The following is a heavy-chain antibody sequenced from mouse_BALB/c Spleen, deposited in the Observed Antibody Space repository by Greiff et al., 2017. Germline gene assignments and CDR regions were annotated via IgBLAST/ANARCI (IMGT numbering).Heavy chain of an antibody. CDR3: ARDYDDALFDY. CDR2: IYPGDGDT. D-gene: IGHD2-4*01. V-gene: IGHV1-82*01. J-gene: IGHJ2*01. Sequence: QVQLQQSGPELVKPGASVKISCKASGYAFSSSWMNWVKQRPGQGLEWIGRIYPGDGDTNYNGKFKGKATLTADKSSSTAYMQLSSLTSVDSAVYFCARDYDDALFDYWGQGTTLTVSS. CDR1: GYAFSSSW.